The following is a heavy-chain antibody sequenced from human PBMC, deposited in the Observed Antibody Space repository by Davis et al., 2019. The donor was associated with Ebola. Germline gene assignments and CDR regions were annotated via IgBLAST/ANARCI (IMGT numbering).Heavy chain of an antibody. CDR3: ARLPSGVGRALDY. V-gene: IGHV3-23*01. Sequence: GESLKISCAASGFTFSSYAMSWVRQAPGKGLEWVSAISGSGGSTYYADSVKGRFTISRDNSKNTLYLQMNSLRAEDTAVYYCARLPSGVGRALDYWGHGTLVTVSS. D-gene: IGHD5-12*01. CDR2: ISGSGGST. CDR1: GFTFSSYA. J-gene: IGHJ4*01.